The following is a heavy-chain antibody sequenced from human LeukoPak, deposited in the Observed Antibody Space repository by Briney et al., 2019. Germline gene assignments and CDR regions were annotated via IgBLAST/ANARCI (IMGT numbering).Heavy chain of an antibody. CDR1: GFTFSTYW. J-gene: IGHJ4*02. V-gene: IGHV3-7*05. CDR2: IKEDGNDK. D-gene: IGHD2-21*02. CDR3: ARLPLTARRHFDY. Sequence: GGSLRLSCAASGFTFSTYWMSWVRQAPGKVLEWVASIKEDGNDKYYVVSVKGRFTISRDNAKNSLYLQMDSLRAEDTAVYYCARLPLTARRHFDYWGQGTLVKVSS.